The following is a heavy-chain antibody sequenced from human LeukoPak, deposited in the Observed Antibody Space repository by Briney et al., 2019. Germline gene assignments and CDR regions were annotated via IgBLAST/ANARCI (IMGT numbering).Heavy chain of an antibody. CDR3: AKDRSNLWFGDFDY. V-gene: IGHV3-30*02. CDR1: GFTFSSYG. D-gene: IGHD3-10*01. J-gene: IGHJ4*02. Sequence: GGSLRLSCAASGFTFSSYGMHWVRQAPGKGLEWVAFIRYDGSNKYYADSVKGRFTISRDNSKNTLYLQMNSLRAEDTAVYYCAKDRSNLWFGDFDYWGQGTLVTVSS. CDR2: IRYDGSNK.